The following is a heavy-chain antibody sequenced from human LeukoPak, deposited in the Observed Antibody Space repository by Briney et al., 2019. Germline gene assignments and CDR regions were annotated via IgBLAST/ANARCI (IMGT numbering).Heavy chain of an antibody. J-gene: IGHJ4*02. D-gene: IGHD1-26*01. CDR2: IYSGGST. Sequence: GGSLRLSCAASGFTVSSIYMSWVRQAPGKGLEWVSIIYSGGSTYYADSVKGRFTVSRDNSKNTLFLQMNSLRVEDTALYYCARGAREPFFDSWGQGTLVTVSS. CDR3: ARGAREPFFDS. CDR1: GFTVSSIY. V-gene: IGHV3-53*01.